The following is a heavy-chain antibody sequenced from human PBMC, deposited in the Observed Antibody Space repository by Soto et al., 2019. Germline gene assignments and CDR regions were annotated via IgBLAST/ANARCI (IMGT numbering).Heavy chain of an antibody. V-gene: IGHV5-51*01. CDR3: ASQEMATKNVDAFDI. J-gene: IGHJ3*02. CDR2: IYPGDSDT. CDR1: GYRFASYW. Sequence: GESLKISCKGSGYRFASYWIGWVRQMPGKGLEWVGIIYPGDSDTLYSPSFQGQVTISADKSISTAYLQWSSLKASDTAMYYCASQEMATKNVDAFDIWGQGTMVTVSS. D-gene: IGHD5-12*01.